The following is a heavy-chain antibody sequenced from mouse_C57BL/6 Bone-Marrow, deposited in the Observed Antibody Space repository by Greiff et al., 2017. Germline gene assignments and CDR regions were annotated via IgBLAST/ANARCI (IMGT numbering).Heavy chain of an antibody. CDR3: ARIRPYYYDSGSTPFDY. V-gene: IGHV2-9-1*01. Sequence: QVQLKESGPGLVAPSPSLSITCTASGFSLTSYAISWVRQPPGKGLEWLGVIWTGGGTNYNSALKSRLSISKNNSKSQVFLKLNSLQSNDTARYYCARIRPYYYDSGSTPFDYWGQGTTLTVSS. D-gene: IGHD1-1*02. J-gene: IGHJ2*01. CDR2: IWTGGGT. CDR1: GFSLTSYA.